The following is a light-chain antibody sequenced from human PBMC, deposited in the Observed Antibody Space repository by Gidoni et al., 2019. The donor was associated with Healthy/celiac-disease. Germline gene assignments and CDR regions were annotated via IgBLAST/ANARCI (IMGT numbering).Light chain of an antibody. CDR2: GAS. CDR3: QQYNSWPLP. Sequence: EIEMRQSPATPSVSPGERATLSCRASQRVSSNLAWYQQQPGQAPRLLIYGASTRSTGIPARFSGSGSGTEFTLTISSLQSEDFAVYYCQQYNSWPLPFXGXTKVXIK. V-gene: IGKV3-15*01. CDR1: QRVSSN. J-gene: IGKJ4*01.